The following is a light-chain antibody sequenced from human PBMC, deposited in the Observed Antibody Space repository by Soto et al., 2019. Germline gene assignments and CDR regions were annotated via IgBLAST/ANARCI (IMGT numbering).Light chain of an antibody. CDR1: QSVSSS. CDR2: GAS. J-gene: IGKJ1*01. CDR3: QQYGNSLWT. Sequence: EIAMTHTTATLSVSAGERATLSCRASQSVSSSVAWYQQKPGQAPRLLIYGASSRATGIPDRFSGSGSGTDFTVTISRREPEDYAVDHCQQYGNSLWTFGQGTKVDIK. V-gene: IGKV3-20*01.